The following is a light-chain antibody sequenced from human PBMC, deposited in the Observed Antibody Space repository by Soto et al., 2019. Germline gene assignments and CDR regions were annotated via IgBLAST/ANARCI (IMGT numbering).Light chain of an antibody. V-gene: IGKV3-15*01. J-gene: IGKJ1*01. CDR2: GLS. Sequence: EIVMTQSPATLSLSPGERATLSCRASQRITTVAWYQQKPGQAPRLLIYGLSIRAPGIPTRFTVSGSGTEFTLTIPSLQSEDFGVYYCQQYYDWPTFGQGTRVEVK. CDR3: QQYYDWPT. CDR1: QRITT.